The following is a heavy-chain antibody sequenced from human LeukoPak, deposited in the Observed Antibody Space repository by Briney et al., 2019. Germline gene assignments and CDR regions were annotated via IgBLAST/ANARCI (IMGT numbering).Heavy chain of an antibody. CDR3: AKVGGSGSPYEYYFDY. CDR2: ISGSGINT. CDR1: GFTFNSYA. J-gene: IGHJ4*02. D-gene: IGHD3-10*01. Sequence: GGSLRLSCAASGFTFNSYAMSWVRQAPGKGLKWVSGISGSGINTYYADSVKGRFTISRDNSKNTLYLQMNSLRAEDTAVYYCAKVGGSGSPYEYYFDYWGQGTLVTVSS. V-gene: IGHV3-23*01.